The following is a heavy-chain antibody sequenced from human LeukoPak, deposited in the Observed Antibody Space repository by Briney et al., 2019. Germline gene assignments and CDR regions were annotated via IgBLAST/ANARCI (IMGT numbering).Heavy chain of an antibody. V-gene: IGHV4-59*01. J-gene: IGHJ5*02. D-gene: IGHD6-19*01. CDR1: GDSISNYY. CDR3: AREVGPLAGYNWLDP. CDR2: ISYSGTT. Sequence: PSETLSLTCSVSGDSISNYYWSWIRQPPGKGLEWIGYISYSGTTNYNPSLKSRVTISVDTSKNQFSLKLSSVTAADTAVYYCAREVGPLAGYNWLDPWGQGTLVTVFS.